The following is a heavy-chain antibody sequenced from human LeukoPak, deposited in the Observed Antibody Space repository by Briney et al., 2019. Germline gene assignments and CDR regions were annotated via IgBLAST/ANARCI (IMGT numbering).Heavy chain of an antibody. CDR2: ISGSGGST. CDR1: GFTFSSYA. V-gene: IGHV3-23*01. CDR3: ARDLYSGYARGIAVAGTMDY. J-gene: IGHJ4*02. Sequence: PGRSLRLSCAASGFTFSSYAMSWVRQAPGKGLEWVSAISGSGGSTYYADSVKGRFTISRDNSKNTLYLQMNSLGAEDTAVYYCARDLYSGYARGIAVAGTMDYWGQGTLVTVSS. D-gene: IGHD6-19*01.